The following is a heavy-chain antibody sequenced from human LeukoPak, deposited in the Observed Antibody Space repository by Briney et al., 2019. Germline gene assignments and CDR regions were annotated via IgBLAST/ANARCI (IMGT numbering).Heavy chain of an antibody. D-gene: IGHD3-22*01. CDR2: IYSSGGNT. CDR3: ARDSSVSSSDYYPLGY. V-gene: IGHV3-66*01. CDR1: GFTGSSKY. J-gene: IGHJ4*02. Sequence: GGSLRLSCAASGFTGSSKYMSRVRQAPGKGLEWVSVIYSSGGNTYYVDSVKGRSTISRDNSKNMLYLQMNSLRAEDTAVYYCARDSSVSSSDYYPLGYWGQGTLVTVSS.